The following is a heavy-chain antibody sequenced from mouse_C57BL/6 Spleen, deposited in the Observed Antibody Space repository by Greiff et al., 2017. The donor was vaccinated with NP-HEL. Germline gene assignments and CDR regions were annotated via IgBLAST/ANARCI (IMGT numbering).Heavy chain of an antibody. Sequence: EVQGVESGGDLVKPGGSLKLSCAASGFTFSSYGMSWVRQTPDKRLEWVATISSGGSYTYYPDSVKGRFTISRDNAKNTLYLQMSSLKSEDTAMYYCARRGTTVDGWFAYWGQGTLVTVSA. CDR1: GFTFSSYG. CDR3: ARRGTTVDGWFAY. CDR2: ISSGGSYT. V-gene: IGHV5-6*01. D-gene: IGHD1-1*01. J-gene: IGHJ3*01.